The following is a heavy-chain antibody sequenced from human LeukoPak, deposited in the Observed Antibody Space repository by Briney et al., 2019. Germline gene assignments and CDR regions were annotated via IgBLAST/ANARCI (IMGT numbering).Heavy chain of an antibody. V-gene: IGHV1-69*06. J-gene: IGHJ4*02. Sequence: ASVKVSCKASGGTFSSYAISWVRQAPGQGLEWMGGIIPIFGTANYAQKFQGRVTITADKSTSTAYMELSSLRSEDTAVYYCARAGVVPATYQFDYWGQGTLVTVSS. CDR3: ARAGVVPATYQFDY. D-gene: IGHD2-2*01. CDR2: IIPIFGTA. CDR1: GGTFSSYA.